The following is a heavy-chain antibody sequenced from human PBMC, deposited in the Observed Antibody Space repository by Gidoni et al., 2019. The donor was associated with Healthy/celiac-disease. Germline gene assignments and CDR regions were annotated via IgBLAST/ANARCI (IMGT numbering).Heavy chain of an antibody. CDR2: INPNSGGT. D-gene: IGHD2-2*01. CDR3: ARDQLVVVPAAYGMDV. Sequence: QVQLVQSGAEVKKPGASVKVSCQASGYTFTGYYMHWVRQAPGQGLEWMGWINPNSGGTNYAQKFQGRVTMTRDTSISTAYMELSRLRSDDTAVYYCARDQLVVVPAAYGMDVWGQGTTVTVSS. CDR1: GYTFTGYY. V-gene: IGHV1-2*02. J-gene: IGHJ6*02.